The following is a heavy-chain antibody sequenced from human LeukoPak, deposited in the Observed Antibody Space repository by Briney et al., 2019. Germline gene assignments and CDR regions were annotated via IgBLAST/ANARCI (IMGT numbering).Heavy chain of an antibody. CDR2: MYYSGNI. J-gene: IGHJ4*02. D-gene: IGHD3-22*01. Sequence: PSETLSLTCTVSGGSISSSTYYWGWIRQPPGKGLEWIGSMYYSGNIYYNPSLKSRVTISVDTSKNQLSLKLSSVTAADTAVYYCARDQGYDGRGNYYPYHVDCWGQGTLVTVSS. V-gene: IGHV4-39*07. CDR1: GGSISSSTYY. CDR3: ARDQGYDGRGNYYPYHVDC.